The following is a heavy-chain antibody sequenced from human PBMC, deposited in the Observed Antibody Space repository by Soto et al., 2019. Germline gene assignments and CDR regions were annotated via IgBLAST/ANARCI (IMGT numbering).Heavy chain of an antibody. CDR2: ISSSSSYI. J-gene: IGHJ4*02. CDR1: GFTFSSYS. CDR3: ARSRSGVVITDY. Sequence: GGSLRLSCAASGFTFSSYSMNWVRQAPGKGLEWVSSISSSSSYIYYADSAKGRFTISRDNAKNSLYLQMNSLRAEDTAVYYCARSRSGVVITDYWGQGTLVTVSS. D-gene: IGHD3-3*01. V-gene: IGHV3-21*01.